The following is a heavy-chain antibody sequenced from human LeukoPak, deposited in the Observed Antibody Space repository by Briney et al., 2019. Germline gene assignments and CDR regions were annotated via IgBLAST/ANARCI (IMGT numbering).Heavy chain of an antibody. CDR1: GFTVSSNY. Sequence: GGSLRLSCAASGFTVSSNYMSWVRQAPGKGLEWVSVIYSGGSTYYADSVKGRFTISRHNSKNTLYLQMNSLRAEDTAVYYCARGDDYGDRYYFDYWGQGILVTVSS. V-gene: IGHV3-53*04. CDR2: IYSGGST. CDR3: ARGDDYGDRYYFDY. J-gene: IGHJ4*02. D-gene: IGHD4-17*01.